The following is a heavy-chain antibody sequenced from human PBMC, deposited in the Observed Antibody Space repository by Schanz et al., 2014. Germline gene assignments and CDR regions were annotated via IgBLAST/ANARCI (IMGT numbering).Heavy chain of an antibody. D-gene: IGHD3-10*01. J-gene: IGHJ4*02. Sequence: QVQLVQSGAEVKKPGASVKVSCKTSGYSFSDYFIHWVRQAPGQGLEWMGWLNPDSGETLYAQRFHGRVTVNRDTSIRTAYMDLRSLLSDDAAVYFCARGGVLVLPPGTVKKGNDYWGQGTLVTVSS. CDR1: GYSFSDYF. V-gene: IGHV1-2*02. CDR2: LNPDSGET. CDR3: ARGGVLVLPPGTVKKGNDY.